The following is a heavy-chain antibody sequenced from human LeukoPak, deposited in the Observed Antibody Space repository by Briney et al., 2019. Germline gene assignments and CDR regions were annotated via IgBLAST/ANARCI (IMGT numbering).Heavy chain of an antibody. V-gene: IGHV3-7*01. D-gene: IGHD4-17*01. CDR2: IKQDGSEK. Sequence: AGGSLRLSCAASGFTFSRYRMNWVRQAPGKGLEWVANIKQDGSEKYYVDSVKGRFTISRDNAKNSLYLQMNSLRAEDTALYYCARDLGAAFDFWGQGVLVTVSS. CDR1: GFTFSRYR. CDR3: ARDLGAAFDF. J-gene: IGHJ4*02.